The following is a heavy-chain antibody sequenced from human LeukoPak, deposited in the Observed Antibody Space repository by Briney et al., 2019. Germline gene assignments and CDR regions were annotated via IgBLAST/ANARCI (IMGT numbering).Heavy chain of an antibody. CDR2: IIPIFGTA. J-gene: IGHJ4*02. CDR3: ARDNLELRGNFDY. D-gene: IGHD1-7*01. CDR1: GYTFTTHD. Sequence: RASVKVSFTASGYTFTTHDISWVRQAPGQGLEWMGGIIPIFGTANYAQKFQGRVTITADESTSTAYMELSSLRSEDTAVYYCARDNLELRGNFDYWGQGTLVTVSS. V-gene: IGHV1-69*13.